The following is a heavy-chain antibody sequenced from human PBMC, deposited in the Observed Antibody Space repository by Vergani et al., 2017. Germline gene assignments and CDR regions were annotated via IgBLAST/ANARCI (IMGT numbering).Heavy chain of an antibody. CDR1: GFTFSSYS. Sequence: EVQLVESGGGLVKPGGSLRLSCAASGFTFSSYSMNWVRQAPGKGLEWVSSISSSSSYIYYADSVKGRFTISRDNAKNSLYLQMNSLRAEDTAVYYCARDAYYASSGYYSYYFDYWGQGTLVTVSS. V-gene: IGHV3-21*01. CDR3: ARDAYYASSGYYSYYFDY. D-gene: IGHD3-22*01. J-gene: IGHJ4*02. CDR2: ISSSSSYI.